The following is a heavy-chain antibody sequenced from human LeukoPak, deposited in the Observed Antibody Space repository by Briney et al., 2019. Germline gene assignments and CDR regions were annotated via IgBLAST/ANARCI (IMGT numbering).Heavy chain of an antibody. CDR1: GFTFDDYA. J-gene: IGHJ4*02. Sequence: GGSLRLSCAASGFTFDDYAMHWVRQAPGKGLEWVSGISWNSGSIGYADSVKGRFTISRDNAKNSLYLQMNSLRAEDTALYYCAKAYSGAFDYWGQGTLVTVSS. CDR3: AKAYSGAFDY. CDR2: ISWNSGSI. D-gene: IGHD1-26*01. V-gene: IGHV3-9*01.